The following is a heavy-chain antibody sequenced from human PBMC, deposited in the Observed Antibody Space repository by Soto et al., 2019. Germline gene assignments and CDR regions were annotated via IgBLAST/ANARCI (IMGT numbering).Heavy chain of an antibody. CDR3: ARDGLAAVGMIPTWHVDV. CDR1: GFTFNSHK. J-gene: IGHJ6*04. Sequence: QVQLVESGGGVVQRGGSLRLSCTASGFTFNSHKMHWVRQAPGEGLEWVAVISYDGSYKFYADSVKGRFTISRGNSKSALYLQVNKLATADTSIYYCARDGLAAVGMIPTWHVDVWGEEATGTLSS. D-gene: IGHD3-16*01. CDR2: ISYDGSYK. V-gene: IGHV3-30-3*01.